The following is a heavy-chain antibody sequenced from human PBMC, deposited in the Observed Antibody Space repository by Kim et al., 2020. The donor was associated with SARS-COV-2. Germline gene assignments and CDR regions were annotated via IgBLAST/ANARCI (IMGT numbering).Heavy chain of an antibody. J-gene: IGHJ4*02. Sequence: WYNEYALSVKSRMTINPDTSENQFSLQRNSVTPEDTAVYYCARGRHTSFDYWGQGTLVTVSS. V-gene: IGHV6-1*01. CDR3: ARGRHTSFDY. CDR2: WYN. D-gene: IGHD2-2*01.